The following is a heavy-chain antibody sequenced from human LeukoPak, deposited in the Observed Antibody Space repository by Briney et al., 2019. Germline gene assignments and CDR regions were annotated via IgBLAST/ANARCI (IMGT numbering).Heavy chain of an antibody. CDR2: IKEDGSEK. CDR1: GFTFSTYW. V-gene: IGHV3-7*05. CDR3: ARDSGLTTVTTYWDY. D-gene: IGHD4-17*01. J-gene: IGHJ4*02. Sequence: GGSLRLSCAAYGFTFSTYWMSWVRQAPGKGLEWVANIKEDGSEKYYMDSVKGRFTISRDNAKNSLYLQMNSLRAEDTAVYYCARDSGLTTVTTYWDYWGQGTLVTVSS.